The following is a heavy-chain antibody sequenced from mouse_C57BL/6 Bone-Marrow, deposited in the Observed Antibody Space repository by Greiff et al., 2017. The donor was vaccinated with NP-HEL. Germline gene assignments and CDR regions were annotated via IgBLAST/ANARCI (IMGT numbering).Heavy chain of an antibody. Sequence: EVQLVESGTVLARPGASVKMSCKTSGYTFTSYWMHWVKQRPGQGLEWIGAIYPGNSDTSYNQKFKGKAKLTAVTSASTAYMELSSLTNEDSAVYYCTKEITMVVEGGYWYFDVWGTGTTVTVSS. V-gene: IGHV1-5*01. CDR1: GYTFTSYW. CDR3: TKEITMVVEGGYWYFDV. CDR2: IYPGNSDT. D-gene: IGHD1-1*01. J-gene: IGHJ1*03.